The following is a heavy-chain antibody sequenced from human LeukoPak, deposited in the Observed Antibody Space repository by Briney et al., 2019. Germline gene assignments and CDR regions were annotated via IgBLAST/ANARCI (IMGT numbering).Heavy chain of an antibody. CDR1: GGTFSSYA. V-gene: IGHV1-69*01. Sequence: SVKVSCKASGGTFSSYAISWVRQAPGQGLEWMGGIIPIFGTANYAQKFQGRVTITADESTSTAYMELSSLRSEDTAVYYCARDRGSGWYSGGWDYYYYYMDVWGKGTTVTVSS. CDR3: ARDRGSGWYSGGWDYYYYYMDV. CDR2: IIPIFGTA. D-gene: IGHD6-19*01. J-gene: IGHJ6*03.